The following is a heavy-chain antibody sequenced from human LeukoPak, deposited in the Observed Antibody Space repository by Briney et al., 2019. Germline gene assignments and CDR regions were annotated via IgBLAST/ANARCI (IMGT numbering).Heavy chain of an antibody. V-gene: IGHV4-34*01. CDR1: GGSFSGYY. CDR2: INHSGST. CDR3: ARADETDY. J-gene: IGHJ4*02. Sequence: SETLSLTCAVYGGSFSGYYWSWIRQPPGKGLEWIGEINHSGSTNYNPSLKSRVTISVDTSKNQFSLKLSSVTAADTAVYYCARADETDYWGQGTLVTVSS.